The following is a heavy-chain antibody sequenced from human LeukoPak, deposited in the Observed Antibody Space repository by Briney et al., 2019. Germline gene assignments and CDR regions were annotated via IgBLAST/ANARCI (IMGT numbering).Heavy chain of an antibody. CDR2: INNDGSTT. CDR3: ARRLSYYDSSGCY. V-gene: IGHV3-74*01. Sequence: PGGSLRLSCAASGFTFRSSWMHWVRQAPGKGLVWVSRINNDGSTTTYADSVKGRFTISRDNAKNTLFLQMNSLRAEDTAVYYCARRLSYYDSSGCYWGQGTLVTVSS. D-gene: IGHD3-22*01. CDR1: GFTFRSSW. J-gene: IGHJ4*02.